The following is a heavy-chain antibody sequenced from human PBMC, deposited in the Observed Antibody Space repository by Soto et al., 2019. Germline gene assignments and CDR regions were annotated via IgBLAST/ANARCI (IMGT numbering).Heavy chain of an antibody. V-gene: IGHV3-53*01. D-gene: IGHD3-10*01. Sequence: EVQLVESGGGLIQPGGSLRLSCAVSGFTVSNNYMSWVRQAPGKGLEGVSVIYSGGYTAYGDSVKGRFTISRDNSKKPLYLQMNTPGPAAPAVFYCAGPPGGGGYWGQGTLVTVSS. J-gene: IGHJ4*02. CDR2: IYSGGYT. CDR1: GFTVSNNY. CDR3: AGPPGGGGY.